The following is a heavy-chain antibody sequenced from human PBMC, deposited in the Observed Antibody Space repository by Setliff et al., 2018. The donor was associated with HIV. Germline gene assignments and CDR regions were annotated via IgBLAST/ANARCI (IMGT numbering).Heavy chain of an antibody. CDR1: GGSFSGYY. J-gene: IGHJ3*02. V-gene: IGHV4-34*01. CDR2: INHSGST. Sequence: SETLSLTCAVYGGSFSGYYWSWIRQPPGKGLEWIGEINHSGSTNYNPSLKSRVTISVDTSKNQFSLKLSSVTAADTAVYYCAGSGYSSSWGAFDIWGQGTMVTVSS. D-gene: IGHD6-13*01. CDR3: AGSGYSSSWGAFDI.